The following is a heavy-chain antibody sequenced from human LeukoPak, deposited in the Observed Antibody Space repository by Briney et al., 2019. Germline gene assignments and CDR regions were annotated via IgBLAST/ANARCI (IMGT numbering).Heavy chain of an antibody. CDR1: GGSISSGGYY. J-gene: IGHJ5*02. V-gene: IGHV4-31*03. D-gene: IGHD2-2*01. Sequence: SETLSLTCTVSGGSISSGGYYWSWIRQHPGTGLEWIGYIYYSGSTYYNPSLKSRVTISVDTSKNQFSLKLSSVTAADTAVYYCAKTHFVILPVGMDNWFDPWGQGTLVTVSS. CDR2: IYYSGST. CDR3: AKTHFVILPVGMDNWFDP.